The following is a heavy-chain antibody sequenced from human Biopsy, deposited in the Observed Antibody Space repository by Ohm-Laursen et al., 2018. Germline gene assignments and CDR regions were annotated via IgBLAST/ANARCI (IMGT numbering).Heavy chain of an antibody. V-gene: IGHV4-4*07. CDR1: GASITSYY. J-gene: IGHJ6*02. CDR2: TYKGGNT. Sequence: SDTLSLTCTVSGASITSYYWSWIRQPAGKGLEWIGHTYKGGNTNHNPSLKSRVSMSVDTSKNQLSLTLRSVTAADTAVYYCARDLPSSYYHAMDVWGQGTTVTVSS. CDR3: ARDLPSSYYHAMDV.